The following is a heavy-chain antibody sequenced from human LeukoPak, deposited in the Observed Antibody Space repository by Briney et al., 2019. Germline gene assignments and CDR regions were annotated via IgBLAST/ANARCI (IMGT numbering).Heavy chain of an antibody. Sequence: GASVKVSCKASGYTFTSYYMHWVRQAPGQGLEWMGIINPSGGSTSYAQKFQGRVTMTEDTSTDTAYMELSSLRSEDTAVYYCARGRIAAAGISNYYYYYGMDVWGQGTTVTVSS. CDR1: GYTFTSYY. CDR3: ARGRIAAAGISNYYYYYGMDV. D-gene: IGHD6-13*01. J-gene: IGHJ6*02. V-gene: IGHV1-46*01. CDR2: INPSGGST.